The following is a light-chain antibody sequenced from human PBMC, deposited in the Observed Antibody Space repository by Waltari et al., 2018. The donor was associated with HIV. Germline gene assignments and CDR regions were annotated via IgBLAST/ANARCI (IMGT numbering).Light chain of an antibody. Sequence: QSALTQPASMSGSPGQSITISCAGTRSDIGDYNFVSWFQQHPGKAPKLIFHDVRQSASVVTQCSPPSKSGNTASLTIPGLPPEDEADYYCSSYTSRNPLVFGGGSKLTVL. CDR3: SSYTSRNPLV. V-gene: IGLV2-14*03. CDR1: RSDIGDYNF. J-gene: IGLJ3*02. CDR2: DVR.